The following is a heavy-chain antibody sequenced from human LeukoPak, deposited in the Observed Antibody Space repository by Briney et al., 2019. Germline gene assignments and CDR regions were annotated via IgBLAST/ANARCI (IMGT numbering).Heavy chain of an antibody. Sequence: ASVKVSCKASGYTFTGYYMHWVRQAPGQGLEWMGWINPNSGGTNYAQKFQGRVTMTRDTSISTAYMELSSLRSEDTAVYYCAGESGTLFDYWGQGTLVTVSS. D-gene: IGHD1-26*01. CDR1: GYTFTGYY. V-gene: IGHV1-2*02. CDR3: AGESGTLFDY. CDR2: INPNSGGT. J-gene: IGHJ4*02.